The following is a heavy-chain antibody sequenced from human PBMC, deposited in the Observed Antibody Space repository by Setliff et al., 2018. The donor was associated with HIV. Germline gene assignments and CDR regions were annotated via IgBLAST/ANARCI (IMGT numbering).Heavy chain of an antibody. CDR2: IYHSEYT. Sequence: LSLTCAVSGGSISSDNWWTWVRQAPGRGLEWIGEIYHSEYTNYNPSLKSRVSMSVDKSKNQFSVKLTSVTAADTAVYYCARGHCSGTNCYGVDYYGMDVWGQGTTVTVSS. CDR1: GGSISSDNW. D-gene: IGHD2-2*01. J-gene: IGHJ6*02. V-gene: IGHV4-4*02. CDR3: ARGHCSGTNCYGVDYYGMDV.